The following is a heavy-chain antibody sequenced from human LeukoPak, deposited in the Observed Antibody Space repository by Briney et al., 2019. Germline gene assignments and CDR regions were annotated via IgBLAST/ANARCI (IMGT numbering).Heavy chain of an antibody. J-gene: IGHJ6*02. CDR1: GYTFTSYD. Sequence: ASVKVSCKASGYTFTSYDINWVRQAPGQGHEWKGWMNPNSGNTGYAQKFQGRVTMTRNTSISTAYMELSSLRSEDTAVYYCARGNQLQRDYYGMDVWGQGTTVTVSS. CDR3: ARGNQLQRDYYGMDV. V-gene: IGHV1-8*01. D-gene: IGHD2-2*01. CDR2: MNPNSGNT.